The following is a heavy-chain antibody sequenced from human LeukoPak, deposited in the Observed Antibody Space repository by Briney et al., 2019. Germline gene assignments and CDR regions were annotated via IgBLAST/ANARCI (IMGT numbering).Heavy chain of an antibody. V-gene: IGHV1-8*01. CDR2: MNPNSGNT. D-gene: IGHD2-2*01. Sequence: ASVKVSCKASGYTFTSYDINWVRQATGQGLEWMGWMNPNSGNTGYAQKFQGRVTMTRNTSISTAYMELSSLRSEDTAVYYCATLGYCSSTSCSYYYYMDVWGKGITVTVSS. J-gene: IGHJ6*03. CDR3: ATLGYCSSTSCSYYYYMDV. CDR1: GYTFTSYD.